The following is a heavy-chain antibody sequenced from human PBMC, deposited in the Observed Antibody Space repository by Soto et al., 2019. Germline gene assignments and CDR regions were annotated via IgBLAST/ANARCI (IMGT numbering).Heavy chain of an antibody. D-gene: IGHD3-10*01. CDR3: ARVVVRGVIITYPNWFDP. J-gene: IGHJ5*02. Sequence: KASETLSLTCAVYCGSFSGYYWSWIRQPPGKGLEWIGEINHSGSTNYNPSLKSRVTISVDTSKNQFSLKLSSVTAADTAVYYCARVVVRGVIITYPNWFDPWGQGTLVTVSS. CDR2: INHSGST. CDR1: CGSFSGYY. V-gene: IGHV4-34*01.